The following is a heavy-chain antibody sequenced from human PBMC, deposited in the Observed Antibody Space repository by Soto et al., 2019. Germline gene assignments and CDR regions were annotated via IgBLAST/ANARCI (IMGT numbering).Heavy chain of an antibody. V-gene: IGHV3-33*01. Sequence: QVQLVESGGGVVQPGRSLRLSCTGSGFTFSSYGMHWDRRSPGKGLEWVAVIWYDGSNKYYADSVKGRFTISRDNSKNTLYLQMNSLRAEDTAVYYCAREGSSSWTAYGYFDLWGRGTLVTVSS. CDR2: IWYDGSNK. J-gene: IGHJ2*01. D-gene: IGHD6-13*01. CDR1: GFTFSSYG. CDR3: AREGSSSWTAYGYFDL.